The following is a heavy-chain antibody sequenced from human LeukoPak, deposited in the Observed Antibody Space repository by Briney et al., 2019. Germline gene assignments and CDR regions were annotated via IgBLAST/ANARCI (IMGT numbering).Heavy chain of an antibody. CDR1: GFTFSSYS. CDR3: AGSPTGSGWYYFDY. D-gene: IGHD6-19*01. V-gene: IGHV3-21*05. J-gene: IGHJ4*02. Sequence: GGSLRLSCAASGFTFSSYSMNWVRQAPGKGLEWVSYISSSNSDIYYADSVKGRFTISRDNAKNSLYLQMNSLRAEDTAVYYCAGSPTGSGWYYFDYWGQGTLVTVSS. CDR2: ISSSNSDI.